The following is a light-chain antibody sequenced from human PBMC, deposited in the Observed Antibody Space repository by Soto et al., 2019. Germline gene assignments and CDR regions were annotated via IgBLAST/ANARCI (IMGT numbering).Light chain of an antibody. J-gene: IGKJ1*01. V-gene: IGKV3-15*01. CDR2: GAS. Sequence: EIVLTQSPATLSLSPGERATLSCRASQSVITYLAWYQQKPGQAPRLLIYGASTRATGIPARFSGSGSGTEFTLTISSLQSEDFAVYYCQQYNNWPPWTFGQGTKVEIK. CDR1: QSVITY. CDR3: QQYNNWPPWT.